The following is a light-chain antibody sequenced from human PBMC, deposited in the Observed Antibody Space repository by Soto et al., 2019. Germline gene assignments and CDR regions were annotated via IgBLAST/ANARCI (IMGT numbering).Light chain of an antibody. V-gene: IGLV2-14*01. CDR3: SAYTSSSTLGV. CDR2: DVS. CDR1: SSDVGGYNY. Sequence: QLVLTQPASVSGSPGQSITISCTGTSSDVGGYNYVSWYQQHPGKAPKLMIYDVSNRPSGASNRFSGSKSGNTASLTISRLQAEDEADYYCSAYTSSSTLGVFGGGTEVTVL. J-gene: IGLJ2*01.